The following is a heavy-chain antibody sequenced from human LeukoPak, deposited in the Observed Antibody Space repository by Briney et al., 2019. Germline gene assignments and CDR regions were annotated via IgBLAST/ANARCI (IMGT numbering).Heavy chain of an antibody. Sequence: GGSVTLSCAAAGFTFSSYWGQWGRQAPGKGLVWVSRINGDGYSISLAVSAEGPFTISRDNARNTLYLQMTSLKAEDTAVYYWARGEAVAGTDNWGQGTPVTVSS. CDR1: GFTFSSYW. V-gene: IGHV3-74*01. CDR2: INGDGYSI. D-gene: IGHD6-19*01. CDR3: ARGEAVAGTDN. J-gene: IGHJ4*03.